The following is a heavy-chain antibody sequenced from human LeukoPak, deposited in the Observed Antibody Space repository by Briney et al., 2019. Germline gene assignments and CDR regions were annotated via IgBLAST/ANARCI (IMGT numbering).Heavy chain of an antibody. CDR1: GFTFSSYA. CDR3: ARGRYDFWSGPPHTGMDV. V-gene: IGHV3-30-3*01. J-gene: IGHJ6*02. D-gene: IGHD3-3*01. CDR2: ISYDGSNK. Sequence: PGGSLRLSCAASGFTFSSYAMHWVRQAPGKGLEWVAVISYDGSNKYYADSVKGRFTISRDNSKNTLYLQMNSLRAEDTAVYYCARGRYDFWSGPPHTGMDVGGQGTTVTVSS.